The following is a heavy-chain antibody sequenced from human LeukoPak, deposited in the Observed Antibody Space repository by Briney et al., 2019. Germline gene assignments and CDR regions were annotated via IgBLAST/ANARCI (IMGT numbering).Heavy chain of an antibody. V-gene: IGHV3-43*02. J-gene: IGHJ5*02. Sequence: GGSLTLFCAASGFTFDDYAMHWVRQAPGKGLEWVSLISGDGGSTYYADSVKGRFTISRDNSKNSLYLQMNSLRTEDTALYYCAKDYSPNFSRHGHMVREVISGWFQPWAQGTLVTVSS. D-gene: IGHD3-10*01. CDR3: AKDYSPNFSRHGHMVREVISGWFQP. CDR1: GFTFDDYA. CDR2: ISGDGGST.